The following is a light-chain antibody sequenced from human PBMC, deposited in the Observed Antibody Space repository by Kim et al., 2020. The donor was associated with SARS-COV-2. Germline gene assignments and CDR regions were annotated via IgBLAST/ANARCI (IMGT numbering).Light chain of an antibody. CDR2: GAS. CDR3: QQRSEWPVT. Sequence: EIVLTQSPDILSVSPGERATLSCMASQSVTTSLAWYQQKSGQAPRLLIYGASNRATGIPARFSGSGSGTDFSLTISSLEAEDFAVYYCQQRSEWPVTFGGGTKVDIK. V-gene: IGKV3-11*01. J-gene: IGKJ4*01. CDR1: QSVTTS.